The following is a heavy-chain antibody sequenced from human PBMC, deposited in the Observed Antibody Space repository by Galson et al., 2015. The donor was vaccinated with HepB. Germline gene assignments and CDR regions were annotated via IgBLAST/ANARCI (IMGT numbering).Heavy chain of an antibody. J-gene: IGHJ4*02. CDR2: INPNSGGT. D-gene: IGHD6-19*01. V-gene: IGHV1-2*02. CDR1: GYSFSGYY. CDR3: ARGGWGYYFDH. Sequence: SVKVSCKASGYSFSGYYMHWVRQAPGQGLEWMGWINPNSGGTNYAQKFQGRVTMTRDTSINTAYVELTRLRPDDMAVYFCARGGWGYYFDHWGQGTLVTVSS.